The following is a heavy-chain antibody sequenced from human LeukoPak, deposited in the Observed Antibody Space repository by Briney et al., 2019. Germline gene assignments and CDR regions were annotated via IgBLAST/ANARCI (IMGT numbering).Heavy chain of an antibody. CDR1: GFTFNAYW. J-gene: IGHJ4*02. V-gene: IGHV3-30*02. CDR3: AKGSEYSSSWYEGYYFDY. D-gene: IGHD6-13*01. Sequence: GSLRLSCAASGFTFNAYWLHWVRQAPGKGLEWVAFIRYDGSNKYYADSVKGRFTISRDNSKNTLYLQMNSLRAEDTAVYYCAKGSEYSSSWYEGYYFDYWGQGTLVTVSS. CDR2: IRYDGSNK.